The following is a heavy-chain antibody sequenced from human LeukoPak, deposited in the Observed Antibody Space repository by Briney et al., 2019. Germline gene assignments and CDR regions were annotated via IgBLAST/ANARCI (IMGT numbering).Heavy chain of an antibody. CDR3: ARSGTGLLRYYFDY. V-gene: IGHV4-59*08. CDR1: GGSINSYY. CDR2: IFYSGDT. J-gene: IGHJ4*02. Sequence: ASETLSLTCTVSGGSINSYYWSWIRQSPGKGLEWVGYIFYSGDTNYNPSLKSRVTISVDTSKNQFSLKLSSVTAADAALYYCARSGTGLLRYYFDYWGQGTLITVSS. D-gene: IGHD3-22*01.